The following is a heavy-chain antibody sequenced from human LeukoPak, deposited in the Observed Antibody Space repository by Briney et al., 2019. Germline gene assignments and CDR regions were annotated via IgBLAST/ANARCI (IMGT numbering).Heavy chain of an antibody. CDR1: GFTFSDYW. CDR3: AREGGGWYYFDY. D-gene: IGHD6-19*01. V-gene: IGHV3-7*01. CDR2: IKQDGSEK. Sequence: GGSLRLSCVASGFTFSDYWMSWVRQAPGKGLEWVANIKQDGSEKYYVDSVKGRFTISRDNAKNSLYLQMNSLRAEDTAVYYCAREGGGWYYFDYWGQGTLVTVSS. J-gene: IGHJ4*02.